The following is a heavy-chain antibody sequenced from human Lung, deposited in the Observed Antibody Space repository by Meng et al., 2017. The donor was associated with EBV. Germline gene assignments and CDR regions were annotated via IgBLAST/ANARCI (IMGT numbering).Heavy chain of an antibody. CDR1: GYTFPSYA. J-gene: IGHJ4*02. CDR2: IDPNTGNP. D-gene: IGHD5-24*01. Sequence: HVRLVQTGFWLKKPGASVKVSCRPSGYTFPSYAINWVRQAPGQGPDWMGWIDPNTGNPTYDQGFTGRFVFSLDTSVSTAYLQINSLRADDTAVYYCARDSPLDGYSLLDYWGQGTLVTVSS. V-gene: IGHV7-4-1*02. CDR3: ARDSPLDGYSLLDY.